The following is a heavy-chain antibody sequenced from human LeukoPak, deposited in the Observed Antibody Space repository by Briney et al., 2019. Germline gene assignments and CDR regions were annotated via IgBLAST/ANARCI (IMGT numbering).Heavy chain of an antibody. Sequence: GGALRLSCAASGFTFSSYGMPWVRQAPAKGLEWVAFIRYDGSNKYDADSVKGRFNISRDNSKKTLYLQMNSLRAEGAVVYYWAKDRIAARHIIDYWGQGTLVPVSS. J-gene: IGHJ4*02. CDR3: AKDRIAARHIIDY. D-gene: IGHD6-6*01. CDR2: IRYDGSNK. V-gene: IGHV3-30*02. CDR1: GFTFSSYG.